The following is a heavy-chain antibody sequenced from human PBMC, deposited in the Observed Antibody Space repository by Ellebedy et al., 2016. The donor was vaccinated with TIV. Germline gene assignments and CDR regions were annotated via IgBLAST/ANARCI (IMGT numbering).Heavy chain of an antibody. CDR3: AKHKGDCTTTSCSDRWYFDL. J-gene: IGHJ2*01. CDR1: GFTFSSYA. Sequence: GESLKISXAASGFTFSSYAMSWVRQAPGKGLEWVSAISGSGGSTYYADSVKGRFTISRDNSKNTLYLQMNSLRAEDTAIYYCAKHKGDCTTTSCSDRWYFDLWGRGTLVTVSS. V-gene: IGHV3-23*01. CDR2: ISGSGGST. D-gene: IGHD2-2*01.